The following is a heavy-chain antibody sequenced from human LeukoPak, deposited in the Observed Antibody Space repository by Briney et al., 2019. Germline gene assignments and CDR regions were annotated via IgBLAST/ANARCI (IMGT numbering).Heavy chain of an antibody. CDR3: ATYDSSGYSPWD. J-gene: IGHJ4*02. Sequence: SGTLSLTCAVSGGSISSSNWWSWVRQPPGKGLEWIGEIYHSGSTNYNPSLKSRVTISVGKSKNQFSLKLSSVTAADTAVYYCATYDSSGYSPWDWGQGTLVTVSS. CDR1: GGSISSSNW. D-gene: IGHD3-22*01. CDR2: IYHSGST. V-gene: IGHV4-4*02.